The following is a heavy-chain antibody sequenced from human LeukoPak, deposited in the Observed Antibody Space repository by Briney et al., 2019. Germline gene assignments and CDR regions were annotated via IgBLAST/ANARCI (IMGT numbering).Heavy chain of an antibody. V-gene: IGHV4-34*01. CDR3: ARVRDGYFDY. D-gene: IGHD5-24*01. CDR1: GGSFSGYY. Sequence: SETLSLTCAVYGGSFSGYYWSWIRQPPGKGLEWIGEINHSGSTNYNPSLKSRVTISVDTSKNQFSLKLSSATAADTAVYYCARVRDGYFDYWGQGTLVTVSS. J-gene: IGHJ4*02. CDR2: INHSGST.